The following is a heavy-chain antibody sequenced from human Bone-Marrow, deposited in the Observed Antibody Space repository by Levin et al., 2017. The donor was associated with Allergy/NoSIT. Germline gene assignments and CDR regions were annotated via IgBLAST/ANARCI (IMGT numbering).Heavy chain of an antibody. CDR3: VRGGGYYGSW. Sequence: GGSLRLSCEASGFTFREYWMSWVRQPSGKGLEWVARINKGRNETSYVDSVKGRFTISRDDGKKSLYLQMNSLRVEDTAVYYCVRGGGYYGSWWGQGALVTVSS. CDR1: GFTFREYW. V-gene: IGHV3-7*05. J-gene: IGHJ4*02. D-gene: IGHD3-10*01. CDR2: INKGRNET.